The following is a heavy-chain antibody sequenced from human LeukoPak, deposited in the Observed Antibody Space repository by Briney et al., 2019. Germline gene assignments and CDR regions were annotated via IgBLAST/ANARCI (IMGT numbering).Heavy chain of an antibody. D-gene: IGHD5-12*01. CDR2: MNPNSGST. CDR1: GYTFTSYD. V-gene: IGHV1-8*03. Sequence: ASVEVSCKASGYTFTSYDINWVRQATGPGLEWMGWMNPNSGSTGYAQKFQGRVTITRNTSISTAYMELSGLRSEDTAVYYCARGRSTGYPYYFEYWGQGTLVTVSS. CDR3: ARGRSTGYPYYFEY. J-gene: IGHJ4*02.